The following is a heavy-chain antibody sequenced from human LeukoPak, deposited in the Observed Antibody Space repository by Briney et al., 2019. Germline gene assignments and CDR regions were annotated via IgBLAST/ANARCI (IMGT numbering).Heavy chain of an antibody. D-gene: IGHD6-19*01. CDR1: GFTVSSYY. J-gene: IGHJ4*02. Sequence: PGGSLRLSCAASGFTVSSYYMNWVRQAPGKGLEWVSVIYTGGSTYYADSVKGRFTISRDNSKNTLYLQMNSLRVEDTAIYYCARVDSSGCYGEMDYWGQGTLVTVSS. V-gene: IGHV3-53*01. CDR2: IYTGGST. CDR3: ARVDSSGCYGEMDY.